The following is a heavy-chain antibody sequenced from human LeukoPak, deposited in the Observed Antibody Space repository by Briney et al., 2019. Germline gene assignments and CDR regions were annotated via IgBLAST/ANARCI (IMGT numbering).Heavy chain of an antibody. D-gene: IGHD1-1*01. CDR2: IYYSGSA. CDR1: GGSISSGDHC. CDR3: ARTTYYYYAMDV. V-gene: IGHV4-30-4*08. J-gene: IGHJ6*02. Sequence: SQTLSLTCNVSGGSISSGDHCWSWIRQPPGQGLEWIGYIYYSGSAYYNPSLKSRAAISLDTSMNQFSLNLSSVTAADAAVYFCARTTYYYYAMDVWGQGTTVTVSS.